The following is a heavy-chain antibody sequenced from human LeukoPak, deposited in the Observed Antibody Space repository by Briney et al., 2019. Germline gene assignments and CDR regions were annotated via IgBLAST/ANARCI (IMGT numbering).Heavy chain of an antibody. V-gene: IGHV4-39*01. CDR1: GGSISSSSYY. CDR2: IYYSGST. D-gene: IGHD5-12*01. Sequence: PSETLSLTCTVSGGSISSSSYYWGWIRQPPGKGLEWIGSIYYSGSTYCNPSLKSRVTISVDTSKNQFSLKLSSVTAADTAVYYCARHWVVAMDWYFDLWGRGTLVTVSS. CDR3: ARHWVVAMDWYFDL. J-gene: IGHJ2*01.